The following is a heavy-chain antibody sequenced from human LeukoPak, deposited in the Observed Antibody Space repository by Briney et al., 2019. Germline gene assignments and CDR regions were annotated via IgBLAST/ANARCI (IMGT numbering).Heavy chain of an antibody. J-gene: IGHJ4*02. CDR2: ISSSGGST. D-gene: IGHD3-10*01. Sequence: GGSLRLSCAASGFTFSSYTMHWVRQATGKGLEYVSAISSSGGSTYYANSVKGRFTISRDNSKNTLFLQMGSLRAEDMAVYYCARDGPYRGSSYFFDYWGQGTLVTVSS. V-gene: IGHV3-64*01. CDR1: GFTFSSYT. CDR3: ARDGPYRGSSYFFDY.